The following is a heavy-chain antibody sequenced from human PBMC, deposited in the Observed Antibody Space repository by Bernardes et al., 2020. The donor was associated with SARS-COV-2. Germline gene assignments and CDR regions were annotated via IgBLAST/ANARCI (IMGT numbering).Heavy chain of an antibody. J-gene: IGHJ6*02. D-gene: IGHD6-13*01. CDR1: GFTFSRYG. V-gene: IGHV3-33*01. Sequence: SLSLSSAASGFTFSRYGMHWVRPAPGQGLEWVAVIWYDGSNEYYADPVKGRFTISRDTSKNTLYLQMNSLRSEDTAVYYCARDSWIAAAVNYYYGMDVWGQGTTVTVSS. CDR3: ARDSWIAAAVNYYYGMDV. CDR2: IWYDGSNE.